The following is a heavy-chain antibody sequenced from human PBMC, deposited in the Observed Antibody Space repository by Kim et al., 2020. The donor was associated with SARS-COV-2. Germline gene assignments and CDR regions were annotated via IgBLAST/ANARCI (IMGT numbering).Heavy chain of an antibody. V-gene: IGHV3-48*02. D-gene: IGHD6-19*01. J-gene: IGHJ4*02. CDR2: ISSSSTI. CDR1: GFTFSSYS. CDR3: ARGLAVAGNNY. Sequence: GGSLRLSCAASGFTFSSYSMNWVRQAPGKGLEWVSYISSSSTIYYADSVKGRFTISRDNAKNSLYLQMNSLRDEDTAVYYCARGLAVAGNNYWGQGTLVT.